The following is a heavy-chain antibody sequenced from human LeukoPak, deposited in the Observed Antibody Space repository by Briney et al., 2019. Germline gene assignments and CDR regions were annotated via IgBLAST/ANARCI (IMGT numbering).Heavy chain of an antibody. CDR3: ARGHGYSSSWDFYFDY. Sequence: GGSLRLSCAASGFTFSSYSMNWVRQAPGKGLEWVSSISSSSSYIYYADSVKGRFTISRDNAKNSLYLQMNSLRAEDTAVYYCARGHGYSSSWDFYFDYWGQGTLVTVSS. J-gene: IGHJ4*02. V-gene: IGHV3-21*01. D-gene: IGHD6-13*01. CDR2: ISSSSSYI. CDR1: GFTFSSYS.